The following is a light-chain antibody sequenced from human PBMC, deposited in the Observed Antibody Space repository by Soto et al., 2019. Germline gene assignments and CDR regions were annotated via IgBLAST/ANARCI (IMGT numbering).Light chain of an antibody. J-gene: IGKJ2*01. CDR1: QSISSW. CDR3: QQYSSYLYT. V-gene: IGKV1-5*03. Sequence: DIPMTQSPSTLSASVGDRVTITCRASQSISSWLAWYQQKPGKAPKLLIYKASSLESGVPSRFSGSGSGTEFTLTISSLQPDDFATYYCQQYSSYLYTFGQGTKLEIK. CDR2: KAS.